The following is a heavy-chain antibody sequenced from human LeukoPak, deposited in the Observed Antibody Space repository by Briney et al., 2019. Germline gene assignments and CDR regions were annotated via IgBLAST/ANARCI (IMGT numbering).Heavy chain of an antibody. V-gene: IGHV3-30*04. CDR1: GFTFSSYA. D-gene: IGHD2-15*01. J-gene: IGHJ4*02. CDR2: ISSDGSNK. CDR3: ARDGYCSGGSCYLDY. Sequence: GGSLRLSCAASGFTFSSYAMHWVRQAPGKGLEWVAVISSDGSNKYYADSVKGRFTISRDNSKNKLYLQMNSLRAEDTAVYYCARDGYCSGGSCYLDYWGEGTLVTVSS.